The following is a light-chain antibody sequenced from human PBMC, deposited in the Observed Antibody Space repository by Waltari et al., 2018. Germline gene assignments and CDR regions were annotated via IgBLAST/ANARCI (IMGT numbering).Light chain of an antibody. CDR2: EVS. J-gene: IGLJ1*01. CDR3: SSYTTSSAPGV. V-gene: IGLV2-14*01. Sequence: QSALTQPASVSGSPGQSITISCSGTDRDVGAYDFFPLYQQHPGKAPHLIIYEVSNRPSGISNRFSASKSGNTASLTISGLQAEDEADYYCSSYTTSSAPGVFGTGTRVTVL. CDR1: DRDVGAYDF.